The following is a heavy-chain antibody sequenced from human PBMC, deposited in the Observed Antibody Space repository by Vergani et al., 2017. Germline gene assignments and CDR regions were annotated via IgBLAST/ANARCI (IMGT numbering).Heavy chain of an antibody. CDR2: ISGPCLST. D-gene: IGHD2/OR15-2a*01. CDR1: GFTFSNSA. V-gene: IGHV3-23*01. Sequence: EVHLLESGGGLVQSGGSLRLSCAASGFTFSNSAVSWVRQAPGRGRTWVSSISGPCLSTYYADSVKGRFSISRDNSKNTVFLQMHSLRAEDTAIDYCVKEKIDLGSYFFDSWGHGILVTVSS. CDR3: VKEKIDLGSYFFDS. J-gene: IGHJ4*01.